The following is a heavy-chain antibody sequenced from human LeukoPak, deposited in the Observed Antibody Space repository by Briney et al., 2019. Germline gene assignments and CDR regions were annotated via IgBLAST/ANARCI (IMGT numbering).Heavy chain of an antibody. CDR3: ARSGDFDGTINWFDP. Sequence: SETLSLTCAVYGGSFSGYYWSWIRQPSGKGLEWIGEINHSGSTNYNPSLKSRVTISVDTSKNQFSLKLSSVTAADTAVYYCARSGDFDGTINWFDPWGQGTLVTVSS. CDR1: GGSFSGYY. D-gene: IGHD1-7*01. V-gene: IGHV4-34*01. J-gene: IGHJ5*02. CDR2: INHSGST.